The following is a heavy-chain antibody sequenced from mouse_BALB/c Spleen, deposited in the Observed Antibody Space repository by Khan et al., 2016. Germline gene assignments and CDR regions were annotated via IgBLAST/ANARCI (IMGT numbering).Heavy chain of an antibody. J-gene: IGHJ1*01. CDR3: ARGRNWYFDV. CDR1: GYTFTSYW. V-gene: IGHV1S132*01. CDR2: IFPGTGTT. Sequence: QVRLQQSGAELVKPGASVKLSCKTAGYTFTSYWIQWVKQRPGQGLGWIGEIFPGTGTTYYNEKFKGKATLTIDTSSSTAYMQLSSLTSEDSAAYFCARGRNWYFDVWGAGTTVTVSS.